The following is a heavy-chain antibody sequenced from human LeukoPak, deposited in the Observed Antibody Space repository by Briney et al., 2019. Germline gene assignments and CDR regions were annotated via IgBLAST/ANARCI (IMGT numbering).Heavy chain of an antibody. CDR3: ARGGIVVVTAIPPDAFDI. J-gene: IGHJ3*02. Sequence: SETLSLTCTVSGYSISSGYYWGWIRQPPGKGLEWIGSIYHSGSTYYNPSLKSRVTISVDTSKNQFSLKLSSVTAADTAVYYCARGGIVVVTAIPPDAFDIWGQGTMVTVSS. D-gene: IGHD2-21*02. CDR2: IYHSGST. V-gene: IGHV4-38-2*02. CDR1: GYSISSGYY.